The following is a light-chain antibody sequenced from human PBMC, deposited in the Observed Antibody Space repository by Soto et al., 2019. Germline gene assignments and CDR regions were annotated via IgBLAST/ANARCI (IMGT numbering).Light chain of an antibody. CDR2: DIS. V-gene: IGKV1-5*01. CDR1: QSISDW. J-gene: IGKJ1*01. Sequence: ESQMIHPPATLSASVGDRVTITCRASQSISDWLAWYQQKPGKAPKLLIYDISNLEIGVPSRFSGSGSGTEFTLTITGLKPDDFETYCCHQYNSYSFGHGTKLE. CDR3: HQYNSYS.